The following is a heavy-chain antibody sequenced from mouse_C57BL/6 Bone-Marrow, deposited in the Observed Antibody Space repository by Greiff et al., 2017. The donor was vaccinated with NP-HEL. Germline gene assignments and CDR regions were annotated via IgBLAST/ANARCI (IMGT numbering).Heavy chain of an antibody. Sequence: QVQLKESGAELVRPGASVTLSCKASGYTFTDYEMHWVKQTPVHGLEWIGAIDPETGGTAYNQKFKGKAILTADTSSSTAYLELRSLTSEDSAVYYCTRAGTDYWGQGTTLTVSS. CDR2: IDPETGGT. CDR3: TRAGTDY. CDR1: GYTFTDYE. D-gene: IGHD4-1*01. V-gene: IGHV1-15*01. J-gene: IGHJ2*01.